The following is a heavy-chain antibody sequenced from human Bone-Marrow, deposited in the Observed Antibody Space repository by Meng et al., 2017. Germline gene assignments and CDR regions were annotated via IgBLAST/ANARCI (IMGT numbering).Heavy chain of an antibody. Sequence: SVKVSCKASGGMFSSSVIGWVRQAPGQGLEWMGGINLVFGTTNYAQKFQGRVTITADESTSTAYMALTRLTSEDTAVYYYARKAGNCITTTCYSLDYWGQGTLVTVSS. V-gene: IGHV1-69*13. J-gene: IGHJ4*02. CDR3: ARKAGNCITTTCYSLDY. CDR1: GGMFSSSV. D-gene: IGHD2-15*01. CDR2: INLVFGTT.